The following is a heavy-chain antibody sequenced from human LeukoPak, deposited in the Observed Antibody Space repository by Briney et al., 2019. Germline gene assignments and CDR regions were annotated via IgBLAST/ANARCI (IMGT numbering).Heavy chain of an antibody. CDR3: TRASFDSSIY. CDR1: GFTFGTYW. V-gene: IGHV3-74*01. J-gene: IGHJ4*02. Sequence: HPGGSLRLSCAASGFTFGTYWMHWVRHAPGKGLVWVARIKSDGSSTNYADSVKGRYTICRDDDKNTLYLQMNSLRLEDTAMYYCTRASFDSSIYWGEGALLTVS. CDR2: IKSDGSST. D-gene: IGHD3-22*01.